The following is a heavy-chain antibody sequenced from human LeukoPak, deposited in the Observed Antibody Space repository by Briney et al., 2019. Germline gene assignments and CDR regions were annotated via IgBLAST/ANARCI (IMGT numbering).Heavy chain of an antibody. V-gene: IGHV4-34*01. CDR3: ASLRATQPYYYYYYMDV. J-gene: IGHJ6*03. CDR1: GGSFSGYY. Sequence: PSETLSLTCAVYGGSFSGYYWSWIRQPPGKGLEWIGEINHSGSTNYNPSLKSRVTTSVDTSKNQFSLKLSSVTAADTAVYYCASLRATQPYYYYYYMDVWGKGTTVTVSS. CDR2: INHSGST. D-gene: IGHD2-2*01.